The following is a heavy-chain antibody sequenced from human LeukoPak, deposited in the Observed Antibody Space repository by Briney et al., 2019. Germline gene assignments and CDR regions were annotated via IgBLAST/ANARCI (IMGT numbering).Heavy chain of an antibody. J-gene: IGHJ4*02. CDR3: AKRGVVIRVILVGFHKEAYYFDS. CDR1: GITLSNYG. CDR2: FSDSAGRT. V-gene: IGHV3-23*01. Sequence: PGGSLRLSCAVSGITLSNYGMTWVRQAPGEGLEWVAGFSDSAGRTNYADSVKGRFTISRDNRKNTLYLQMNSLRAEDTAVYFCAKRGVVIRVILVGFHKEAYYFDSWGQGALVTVSS. D-gene: IGHD3-22*01.